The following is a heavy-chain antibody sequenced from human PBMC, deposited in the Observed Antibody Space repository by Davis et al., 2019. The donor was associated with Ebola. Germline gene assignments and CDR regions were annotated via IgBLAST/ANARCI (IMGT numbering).Heavy chain of an antibody. CDR2: ISYDGSNN. CDR1: GFTFSSYG. J-gene: IGHJ4*02. CDR3: AKGAALGY. Sequence: GESLKISCAASGFTFSSYGMHWVRQAPGKGLEWVAVISYDGSNNYYADSVKGRFPIARDNSKNTLYLKMNSLRAEETAVYECAKGAALGYWGQGTLVTVSS. V-gene: IGHV3-30*18. D-gene: IGHD6-13*01.